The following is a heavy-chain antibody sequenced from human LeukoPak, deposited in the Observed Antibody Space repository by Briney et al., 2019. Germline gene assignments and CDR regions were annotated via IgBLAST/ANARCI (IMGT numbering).Heavy chain of an antibody. Sequence: ASVKVSCKASGYTFTSYGISWVRQAPGQGLEWMGWINAYNGNTNYAQKLQGRVTMTTDTSTSTAYMELRSLRSDDTAVYYCARRLLYYYDSSGYPDYWGQGTLVTVSS. CDR2: INAYNGNT. J-gene: IGHJ4*02. CDR1: GYTFTSYG. D-gene: IGHD3-22*01. V-gene: IGHV1-18*01. CDR3: ARRLLYYYDSSGYPDY.